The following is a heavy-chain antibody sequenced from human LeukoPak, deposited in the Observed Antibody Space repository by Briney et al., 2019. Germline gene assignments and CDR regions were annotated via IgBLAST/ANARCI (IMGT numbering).Heavy chain of an antibody. V-gene: IGHV1-18*01. CDR2: ISVYNGNT. Sequence: ASVKVSCTASGYTFTSYGISWVRQAPGQRPEWMGWISVYNGNTNYAQRLQGRVTMTTDTSTSTAYMELRSLRSDDTAVYYCARGYCSGGRCYDILNYQYGMDVWGQGTTVTVSS. J-gene: IGHJ6*02. CDR1: GYTFTSYG. D-gene: IGHD2-15*01. CDR3: ARGYCSGGRCYDILNYQYGMDV.